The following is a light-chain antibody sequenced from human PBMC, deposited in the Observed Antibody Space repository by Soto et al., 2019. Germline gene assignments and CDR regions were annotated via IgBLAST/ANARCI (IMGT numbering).Light chain of an antibody. CDR2: DAS. CDR3: QQYHTYYRT. V-gene: IGKV1-5*01. Sequence: DIQMTQSPSTLSASVGDRVTITCRASQTISIWLACYQQQPGKAPDLLIYDASTLESGVPSRFSVSGSGTEFTLTISSLQPDDSATYYCQQYHTYYRTFGQGTQVDSK. CDR1: QTISIW. J-gene: IGKJ1*01.